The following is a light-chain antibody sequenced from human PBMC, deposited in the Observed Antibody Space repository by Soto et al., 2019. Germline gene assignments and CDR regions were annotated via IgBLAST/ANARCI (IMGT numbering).Light chain of an antibody. CDR3: LQYNNWVPT. J-gene: IGKJ1*01. CDR2: GAS. CDR1: QSVNNY. Sequence: EIVLTQSPATLSLSPGERATLSCRASQSVNNYLAWFQQIPGQAPRLLIYGASTRATGIPARFSGSGSGTEFTFTISSLQSEDFAVYYCLQYNNWVPTFGQGTKVDIK. V-gene: IGKV3-15*01.